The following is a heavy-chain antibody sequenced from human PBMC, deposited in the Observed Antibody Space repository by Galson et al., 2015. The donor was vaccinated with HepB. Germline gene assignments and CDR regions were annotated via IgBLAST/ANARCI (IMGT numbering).Heavy chain of an antibody. CDR2: IGTAGDT. Sequence: SLRLSCAASGFTFSSYDMHWVRQATGKGLEWVSAIGTAGDTYYPGSVKGRFTISRENAKNSLYLQMNSLRAGDTAVYYCARVRYLELGHWYFDLWGRGTLVTVSS. D-gene: IGHD5-24*01. J-gene: IGHJ2*01. CDR3: ARVRYLELGHWYFDL. CDR1: GFTFSSYD. V-gene: IGHV3-13*01.